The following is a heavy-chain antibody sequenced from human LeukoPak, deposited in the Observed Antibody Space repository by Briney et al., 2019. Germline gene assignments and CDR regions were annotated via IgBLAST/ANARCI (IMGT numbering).Heavy chain of an antibody. CDR1: GFTFTTYW. J-gene: IGHJ4*02. V-gene: IGHV3-7*01. Sequence: GGSLRLSCAASGFTFTTYWMSWVRQAPGKGLEWVANIQQDGTEKYYVDSVKGRFTISRDNAKHSLYLQMNSLRVEDTAVFCCAKVAKYYYGAETYYLCDHWGQGNGVTASS. CDR2: IQQDGTEK. CDR3: AKVAKYYYGAETYYLCDH. D-gene: IGHD3-10*01.